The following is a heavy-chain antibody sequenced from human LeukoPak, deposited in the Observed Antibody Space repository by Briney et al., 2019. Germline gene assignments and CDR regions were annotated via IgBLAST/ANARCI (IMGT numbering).Heavy chain of an antibody. J-gene: IGHJ4*02. CDR1: GGIFSSYA. Sequence: SVKVSCKASGGIFSSYAISWVRQAPGQGLEWMGRIIPILGIANYAQKFQGRVTITADKSTSTAYMELSSLRSEDTAVYYCARLFYYYYDSSGYYFDYWGQGTLVTVSS. D-gene: IGHD3-22*01. CDR2: IIPILGIA. CDR3: ARLFYYYYDSSGYYFDY. V-gene: IGHV1-69*04.